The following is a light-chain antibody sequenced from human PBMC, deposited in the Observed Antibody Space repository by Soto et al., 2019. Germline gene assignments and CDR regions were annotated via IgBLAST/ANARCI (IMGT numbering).Light chain of an antibody. CDR2: GAS. Sequence: EIVLTQSPGTLSLSPGERATLSCRASQSVSSSYLAWYQQKPGQAPRLLIYGASSRATGIPDRFSGSGSGTDFTLTISRLEPEDFAVYYCQQWFTFGQGTKVEIK. J-gene: IGKJ1*01. CDR1: QSVSSSY. V-gene: IGKV3-20*01. CDR3: QQWFT.